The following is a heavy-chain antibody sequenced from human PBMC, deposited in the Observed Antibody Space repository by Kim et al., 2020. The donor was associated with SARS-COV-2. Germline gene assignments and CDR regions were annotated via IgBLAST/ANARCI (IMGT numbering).Heavy chain of an antibody. V-gene: IGHV3-9*01. J-gene: IGHJ6*02. D-gene: IGHD3-10*01. CDR2: VSWNSVTI. Sequence: GGSLRLSCAASGFYFYDYAMHWVRQAPGKGLEWVSGVSWNSVTIAYADSVKGRFTISRDNAKYSLYLQMDSLRPEDTALYYCVKGHGSGSFSGIYFYYGMDAWGQGTTVTVSS. CDR3: VKGHGSGSFSGIYFYYGMDA. CDR1: GFYFYDYA.